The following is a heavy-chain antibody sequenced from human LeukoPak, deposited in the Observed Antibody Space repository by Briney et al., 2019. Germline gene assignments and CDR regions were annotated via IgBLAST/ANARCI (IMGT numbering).Heavy chain of an antibody. Sequence: SETLSLTCAVYGGSFSGYYWSWIRQPPGKGLEWIGEINHSGSTNYNPSLKSRVTISVDRSKNQFSLKLSSVTAADTAVYYCARSNPITAAFDYWGQGTLVTVSS. CDR3: ARSNPITAAFDY. J-gene: IGHJ4*02. V-gene: IGHV4-34*01. CDR2: INHSGST. CDR1: GGSFSGYY.